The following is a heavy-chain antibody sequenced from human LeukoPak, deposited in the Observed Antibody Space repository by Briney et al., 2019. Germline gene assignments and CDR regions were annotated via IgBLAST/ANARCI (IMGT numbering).Heavy chain of an antibody. CDR2: INHSGST. CDR3: ARGGGRRWLQPLDY. Sequence: SETLSLTCAVYGGSFSGYYWSWIRRPPGKGLEWIGEINHSGSTNYNPSLKSRVTISVDTSKNQFSLNLSSVTAADTAVYYCARGGGRRWLQPLDYWGQGTLVTVSS. D-gene: IGHD5-24*01. J-gene: IGHJ4*02. CDR1: GGSFSGYY. V-gene: IGHV4-34*01.